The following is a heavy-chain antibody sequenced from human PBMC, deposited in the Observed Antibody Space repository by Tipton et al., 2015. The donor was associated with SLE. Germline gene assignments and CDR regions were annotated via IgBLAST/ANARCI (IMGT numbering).Heavy chain of an antibody. CDR3: ARQWPGDGSAFDF. V-gene: IGHV4-59*08. Sequence: TLSLTCTVSGGSISGYYWNWIRQPPGKGLEWIGYIFYTGSTNYNPSLKSRVTMTVDTSKNQFSLKLNSVTAADTALYYCARQWPGDGSAFDFWGQGTMATVSS. D-gene: IGHD4-17*01. CDR2: IFYTGST. J-gene: IGHJ3*01. CDR1: GGSISGYY.